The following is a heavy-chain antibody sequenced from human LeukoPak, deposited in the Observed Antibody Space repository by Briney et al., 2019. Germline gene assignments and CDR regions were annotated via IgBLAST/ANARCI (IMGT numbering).Heavy chain of an antibody. CDR2: INPNSGGT. CDR1: GYTFTGYY. D-gene: IGHD3-3*01. CDR3: ARGKYDFWSADNPPFGY. Sequence: GASVMVSCKASGYTFTGYYMHWVRQAPGQGLEWMGWINPNSGGTNYAQKFQGRVTMTRDTSISTAYMELSRLRSDDTAVYYCARGKYDFWSADNPPFGYWGQGTLVTVSS. V-gene: IGHV1-2*02. J-gene: IGHJ4*02.